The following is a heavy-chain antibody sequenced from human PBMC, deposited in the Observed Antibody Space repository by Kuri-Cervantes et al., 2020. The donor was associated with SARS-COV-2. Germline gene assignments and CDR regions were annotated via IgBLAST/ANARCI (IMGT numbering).Heavy chain of an antibody. D-gene: IGHD3-3*01. J-gene: IGHJ5*02. CDR1: GGSINNYY. CDR2: ISYSGNT. CDR3: ARDILSSDSWSGYYRPPGRWFDP. V-gene: IGHV4-59*01. Sequence: GSLRLSCTVSGGSINNYYWSWTRQPPGKGLEWIGYISYSGNTNYNPSLKSRVTISIDTAKNRFSLKLRSVTAADTAVYYCARDILSSDSWSGYYRPPGRWFDPWGQGTLVTDSS.